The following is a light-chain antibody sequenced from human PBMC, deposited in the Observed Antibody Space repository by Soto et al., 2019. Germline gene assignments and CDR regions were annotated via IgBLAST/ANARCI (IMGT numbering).Light chain of an antibody. V-gene: IGKV3-20*01. CDR3: QQYGSSPLT. CDR1: QSVSSNY. J-gene: IGKJ4*01. Sequence: EVVMTQSPVTLSLSPGESATLSCRASQSVSSNYLAWYQQKPGQTPKVLIYRASTRATGIPDRFSGSGSGTDFTLTISRLEAEDFAVYYCQQYGSSPLTFGGGTKVDIK. CDR2: RAS.